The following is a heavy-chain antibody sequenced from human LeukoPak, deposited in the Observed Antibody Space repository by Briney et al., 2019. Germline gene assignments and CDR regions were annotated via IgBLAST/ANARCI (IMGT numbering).Heavy chain of an antibody. CDR3: ARASLEIVVGRPFDY. CDR2: ISYDGSNK. Sequence: GGSLRLSCAASGFTFSSYAMHWVRQAPGKGLEWVAVISYDGSNKYYADSVKGRFTISRDNSKNTLYLQMNSLRAEDTAVYYGARASLEIVVGRPFDYWGQGTLVTVSS. V-gene: IGHV3-30-3*01. CDR1: GFTFSSYA. D-gene: IGHD3-22*01. J-gene: IGHJ4*02.